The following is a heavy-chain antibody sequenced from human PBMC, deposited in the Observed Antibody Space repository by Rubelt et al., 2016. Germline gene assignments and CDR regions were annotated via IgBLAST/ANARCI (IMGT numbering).Heavy chain of an antibody. CDR2: LNPNTGDK. Sequence: QVQLVQSGAEVKKPGASVKVSCKPSGYTFIDSYIHWARQAPGQGLEWIGWLNPNTGDKNYAQSFQGRVPMTRETSIGPAYLDLSSLRSDDTAMYYCVRDLTRGGYWGQGTLVTVSS. CDR3: VRDLTRGGY. V-gene: IGHV1-2*02. D-gene: IGHD3-9*01. J-gene: IGHJ4*02. CDR1: GYTFIDSY.